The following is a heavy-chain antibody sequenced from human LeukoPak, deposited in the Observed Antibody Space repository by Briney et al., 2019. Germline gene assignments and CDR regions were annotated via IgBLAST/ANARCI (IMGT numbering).Heavy chain of an antibody. V-gene: IGHV3-30*02. D-gene: IGHD6-13*01. CDR3: ARRELPGIAAAGTSGDYFDY. Sequence: AGGSLRLSCTASGFTFSSYDMHWVRQAPGKGLEWVAFIRYDGSNKYYADSVKGRFTISRDNSKNTLCLQMNSLRAEDTAVYYCARRELPGIAAAGTSGDYFDYWGQGTLVTVSS. CDR1: GFTFSSYD. J-gene: IGHJ4*02. CDR2: IRYDGSNK.